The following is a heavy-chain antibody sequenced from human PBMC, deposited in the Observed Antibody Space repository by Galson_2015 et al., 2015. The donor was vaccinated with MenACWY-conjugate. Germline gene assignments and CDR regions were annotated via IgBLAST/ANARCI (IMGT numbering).Heavy chain of an antibody. D-gene: IGHD2-2*01. V-gene: IGHV3-48*02. Sequence: SLRLSCAVSGFTFSSFSMNWVRQAPGKGLEWISHISITGSTMYYADSVRGRFTISRDNAKNSLDLQMDGLRDDDTAVYYCAKGRGTRSLNFDSWGQGTLVTVSS. CDR2: ISITGSTM. J-gene: IGHJ4*02. CDR3: AKGRGTRSLNFDS. CDR1: GFTFSSFS.